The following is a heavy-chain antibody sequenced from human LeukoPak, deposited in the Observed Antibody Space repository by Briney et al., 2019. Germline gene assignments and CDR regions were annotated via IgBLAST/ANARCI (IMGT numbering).Heavy chain of an antibody. D-gene: IGHD3-10*01. V-gene: IGHV1-3*01. CDR3: ARSPRSGSPYYYFDY. J-gene: IGHJ4*02. CDR1: GYTFTSYA. Sequence: ASVKVSCKASGYTFTSYAMHWVRQAPGRRLEWMGWINAGNGNTKYSQKFQGRVTITRDTSASTAYMELSSLRSEDTAVYYCARSPRSGSPYYYFDYWGQGTLVTVSS. CDR2: INAGNGNT.